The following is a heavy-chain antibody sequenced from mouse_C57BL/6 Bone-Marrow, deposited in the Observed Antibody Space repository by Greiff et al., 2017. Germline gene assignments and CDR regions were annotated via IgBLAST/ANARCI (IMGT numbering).Heavy chain of an antibody. CDR2: IYPGDGDT. D-gene: IGHD2-5*01. V-gene: IGHV1-82*01. CDR1: GYAFSSSW. CDR3: ARRYSNFDV. J-gene: IGHJ1*03. Sequence: VQLQQSGPELVKPGASVKISCKASGYAFSSSWMHWVKQRPGKGLEWIGRIYPGDGDTNYNGKFKGKATLTADKSSSTAYMQLSSLTSEDSAVYFCARRYSNFDVWGTGTTVTVSS.